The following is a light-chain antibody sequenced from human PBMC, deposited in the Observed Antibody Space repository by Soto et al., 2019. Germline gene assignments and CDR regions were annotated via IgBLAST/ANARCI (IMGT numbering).Light chain of an antibody. J-gene: IGLJ2*01. CDR2: SND. CDR3: AAWEDNLRGL. V-gene: IGLV1-47*02. Sequence: QSVLTQPPSASGTPGQRVVISCSGSASNIGSHYVYWYQQLPGAAPKLLIYSNDQQPSGVPHRFSGSKSGTSASLAIGGLRSEDEAIYYLAAWEDNLRGLFGGGTKLTVL. CDR1: ASNIGSHY.